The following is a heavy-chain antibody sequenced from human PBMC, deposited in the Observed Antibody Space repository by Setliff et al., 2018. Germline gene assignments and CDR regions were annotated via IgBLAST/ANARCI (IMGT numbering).Heavy chain of an antibody. D-gene: IGHD1-26*01. J-gene: IGHJ3*02. CDR2: IYTSGST. Sequence: PSETLSLTCTVSGGYIRNSSYYWGWIRQPPGKGLEWIGRIYTSGSTNYNPSLKSRVTMSVDTSKNQFSLKLSSVTAADTAVYYCARKGISALSGAFDMWGQGTMVTVSS. CDR3: ARKGISALSGAFDM. CDR1: GGYIRNSSYY. V-gene: IGHV4-39*07.